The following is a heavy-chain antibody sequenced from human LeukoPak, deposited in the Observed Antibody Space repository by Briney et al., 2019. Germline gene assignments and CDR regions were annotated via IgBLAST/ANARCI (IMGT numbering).Heavy chain of an antibody. Sequence: GGSLRLSCSASGFTFSNYAMHWVRHGPGKGLEYVSAISSNGGSTYYADSVKGRFTITRDNSKNTLYVQMNSLRGEDTAVYYCAKDYGPKQLVFFDSWGQGTLVTVSS. CDR1: GFTFSNYA. D-gene: IGHD6-13*01. CDR2: ISSNGGST. CDR3: AKDYGPKQLVFFDS. J-gene: IGHJ4*02. V-gene: IGHV3-64*04.